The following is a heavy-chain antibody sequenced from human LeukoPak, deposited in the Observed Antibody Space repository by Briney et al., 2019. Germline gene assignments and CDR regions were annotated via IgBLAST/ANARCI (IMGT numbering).Heavy chain of an antibody. Sequence: GGSLRLSCVASGFTFNSYWMSWVRQAPGKGLEWVANIKEDGTEKYYVDSVRGRFTLSRDNAENSLYLQMSSLRAEDTAVYYCARDHHDVLTGYYSNYYNYYYMDVWGKGTTVTVS. J-gene: IGHJ6*03. CDR3: ARDHHDVLTGYYSNYYNYYYMDV. V-gene: IGHV3-7*01. CDR1: GFTFNSYW. CDR2: IKEDGTEK. D-gene: IGHD3-9*01.